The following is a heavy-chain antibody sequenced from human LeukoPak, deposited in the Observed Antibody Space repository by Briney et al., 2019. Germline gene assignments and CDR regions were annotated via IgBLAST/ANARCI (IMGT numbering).Heavy chain of an antibody. CDR2: IYYSGST. CDR3: ARQYYDPAGMDV. Sequence: SSETLSLTCTVSGGSISSYYWSWIRQPPGKGLEWIGYIYYSGSTNYNPSLKSRVTTSVDTSKNQFSLKLSSVTAADTAVYYCARQYYDPAGMDVWGQGTTVTVSS. V-gene: IGHV4-59*01. CDR1: GGSISSYY. J-gene: IGHJ6*02. D-gene: IGHD3-3*01.